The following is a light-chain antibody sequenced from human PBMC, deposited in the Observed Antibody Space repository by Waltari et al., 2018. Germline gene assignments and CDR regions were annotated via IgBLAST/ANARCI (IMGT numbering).Light chain of an antibody. Sequence: QSVLTQPPSASGTPGQRVTISCSGSSSHIGSTTVNWYQQLPGTAPKLLIYSNKRRPSGVPDRFSGSKSGTSASLAISGLQSEDEADYYCAAWDDSLNGWVFGGGTKLTVL. CDR1: SSHIGSTT. CDR3: AAWDDSLNGWV. CDR2: SNK. J-gene: IGLJ3*02. V-gene: IGLV1-44*01.